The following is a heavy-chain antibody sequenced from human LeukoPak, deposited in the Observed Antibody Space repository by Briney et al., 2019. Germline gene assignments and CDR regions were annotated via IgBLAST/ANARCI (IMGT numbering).Heavy chain of an antibody. Sequence: PGGSLRLSCAASGFTFSIYAMSWVRQAPGKGLEWVANIKQDETEKYYVDSVRGRFTISRDNAKNSLYLQMNSLRVEDTALYYCARPRWLQFGPHDSWGQGTLVTVSS. CDR3: ARPRWLQFGPHDS. CDR2: IKQDETEK. V-gene: IGHV3-7*01. D-gene: IGHD5-12*01. CDR1: GFTFSIYA. J-gene: IGHJ4*02.